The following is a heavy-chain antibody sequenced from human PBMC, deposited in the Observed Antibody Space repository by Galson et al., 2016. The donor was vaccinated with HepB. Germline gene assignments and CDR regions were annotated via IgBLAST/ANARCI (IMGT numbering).Heavy chain of an antibody. V-gene: IGHV3-33*08. D-gene: IGHD2-15*01. CDR2: IWYDGSSK. CDR3: ARFGGSLGMDV. Sequence: SLRLSCAASGFTFSSYDMSWVRQAPGKGLEWVALIWYDGSSKHYADSVKGRFTISRDNSKNTLYLQMNSLTAEDTAVYYCARFGGSLGMDVWGQGTTVTVSS. J-gene: IGHJ6*02. CDR1: GFTFSSYD.